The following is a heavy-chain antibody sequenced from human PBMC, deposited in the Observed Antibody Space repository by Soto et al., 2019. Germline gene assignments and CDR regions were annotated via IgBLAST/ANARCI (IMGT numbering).Heavy chain of an antibody. CDR3: GRRVVERVSAMDV. J-gene: IGHJ6*02. D-gene: IGHD2-15*01. V-gene: IGHV4-38-2*01. CDR1: GYSIISGYY. CDR2: IHHRGNT. Sequence: SETLSLTCAVPGYSIISGYYWGFIRQSPTKGLEWIGSIHHRGNTYYNPPLQNRVTMSVDTSKNQFSLKMSSVTAADSAFYFCGRRVVERVSAMDVWGRGTSVTVSS.